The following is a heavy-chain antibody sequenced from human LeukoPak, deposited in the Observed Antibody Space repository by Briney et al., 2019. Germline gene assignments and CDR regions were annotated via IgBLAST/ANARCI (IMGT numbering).Heavy chain of an antibody. D-gene: IGHD3-3*01. Sequence: PGGSLRLPCAASGFTFSSYAMSWVRQAPGKGLEWVSAISGSGGSTYYADSVKGRFTISRDNSKNTLYLQMNSLRAEDTAVYYCAKVAYDFWSGYYDYWGQGTLVTVSS. V-gene: IGHV3-23*01. CDR1: GFTFSSYA. J-gene: IGHJ4*02. CDR3: AKVAYDFWSGYYDY. CDR2: ISGSGGST.